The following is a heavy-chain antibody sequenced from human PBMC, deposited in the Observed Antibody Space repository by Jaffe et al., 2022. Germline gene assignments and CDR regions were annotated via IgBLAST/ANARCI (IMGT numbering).Heavy chain of an antibody. Sequence: QVQLQESGPGLVKPSETLSLTCAVSGYSISSGYYWGWIRQPPGKGLEWIGSIYHSGSTYYNPSLKSRVTISVDTSKNQFSLKLSSVTAADTAVYYCASSSTSWYEDYWGQGTLVTVSS. V-gene: IGHV4-38-2*01. J-gene: IGHJ4*02. D-gene: IGHD6-13*01. CDR1: GYSISSGYY. CDR2: IYHSGST. CDR3: ASSSTSWYEDY.